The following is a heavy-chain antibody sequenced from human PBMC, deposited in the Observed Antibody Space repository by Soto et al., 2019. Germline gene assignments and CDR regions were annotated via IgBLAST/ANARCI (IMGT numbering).Heavy chain of an antibody. Sequence: QVQLVESGGGVVQPGRSLRLSCAASGFTFSSYAMHWVRQAPGKGLEWVAVISYDGSNKYYADSVKGRFTISRDNSQNTLSLQMNSPTAEDTAVYSCTRTSAGSLHYYYSYGLAVCRQGTTVTVSS. CDR2: ISYDGSNK. CDR3: TRTSAGSLHYYYSYGLAV. CDR1: GFTFSSYA. V-gene: IGHV3-30-3*01. J-gene: IGHJ6*02. D-gene: IGHD6-19*01.